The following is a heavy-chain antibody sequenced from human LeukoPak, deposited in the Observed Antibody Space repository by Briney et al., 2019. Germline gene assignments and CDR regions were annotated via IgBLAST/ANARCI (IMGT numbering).Heavy chain of an antibody. CDR2: IYSAST. CDR3: ARGRTSGGYPHFDS. Sequence: ASETLSLTCTVSGGSIDSYYWTWIRQPPGKGLEWIAYIYSASTNYNPSLKSRATITVDTFRNQFSLKLRSVTAADMAVYYCARGRTSGGYPHFDSWGQGIQVTVSS. J-gene: IGHJ4*02. CDR1: GGSIDSYY. D-gene: IGHD6-19*01. V-gene: IGHV4-59*01.